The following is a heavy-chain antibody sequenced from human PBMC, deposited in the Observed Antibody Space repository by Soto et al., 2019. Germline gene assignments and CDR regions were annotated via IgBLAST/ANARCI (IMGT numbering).Heavy chain of an antibody. D-gene: IGHD6-13*01. CDR2: IWYDGSNK. CDR3: ARSAHPYSSSWYIYYYGMDV. CDR1: GFTFSSYG. J-gene: IGHJ6*02. Sequence: GGSLRLSCAASGFTFSSYGMHWVRQAPGKGLEWVAVIWYDGSNKYYADSVKGRFTISRDNSKNTLYLQMNSLRAEDTAVYYCARSAHPYSSSWYIYYYGMDVWGQGTTVTVSS. V-gene: IGHV3-33*01.